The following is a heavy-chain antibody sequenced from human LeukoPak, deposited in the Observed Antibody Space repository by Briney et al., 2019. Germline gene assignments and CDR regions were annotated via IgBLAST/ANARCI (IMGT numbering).Heavy chain of an antibody. CDR1: GFTLSTNA. D-gene: IGHD1-26*01. J-gene: IGHJ4*02. V-gene: IGHV3-23*01. CDR3: VKSRRVGANQRGLFDY. Sequence: GGSLRLSCLTSGFTLSTNAMSWVRQAPGKGLEWVSSVSGSGRNTFYPGSVEGRFTISRDNSKNTVYLQMNSLRADDTAVYYCVKSRRVGANQRGLFDYWGQGTLVTVSP. CDR2: VSGSGRNT.